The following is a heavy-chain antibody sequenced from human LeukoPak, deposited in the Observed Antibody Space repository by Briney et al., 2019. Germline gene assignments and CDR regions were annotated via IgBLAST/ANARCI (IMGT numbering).Heavy chain of an antibody. CDR1: GFTFSSYS. Sequence: GGSLRLSCAASGFTFSSYSMNWVRQAPGKGLEWVSVIYSGGSTYYADSVKGRFTISRDNSKNTLYLQMNSLRAEDTAVYYCAREGGSSTSLDAFDIWGQGTMVTVSS. CDR3: AREGGSSTSLDAFDI. V-gene: IGHV3-66*01. D-gene: IGHD2-2*01. J-gene: IGHJ3*02. CDR2: IYSGGST.